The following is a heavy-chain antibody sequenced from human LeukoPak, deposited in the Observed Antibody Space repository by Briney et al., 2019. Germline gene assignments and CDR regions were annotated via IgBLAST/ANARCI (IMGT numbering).Heavy chain of an antibody. V-gene: IGHV4-59*01. CDR1: GGSISSYY. Sequence: SETLTLTCTVSGGSISSYYWSWIRQPPGKGLEWIGYIYYSGSTNYNPSLKSRVTISVDTSKNQFSLKLSSVTAADTAVYYCARARLAPPYYMDVWDKGTTVTVSS. D-gene: IGHD3-16*01. CDR3: ARARLAPPYYMDV. J-gene: IGHJ6*03. CDR2: IYYSGST.